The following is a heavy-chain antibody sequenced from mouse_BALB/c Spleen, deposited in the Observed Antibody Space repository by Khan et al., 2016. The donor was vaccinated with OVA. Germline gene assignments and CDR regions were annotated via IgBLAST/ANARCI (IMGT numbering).Heavy chain of an antibody. CDR3: ARMTALYAMDY. D-gene: IGHD2-13*01. J-gene: IGHJ4*01. CDR2: ITPSSYCT. Sequence: QVQLQQSGAELARPGASVKLSCKASGYTFTSYTIHWIKQRPGQGLEWMGYITPSSYCTNYNQKFNGKATLTADKSSSKAYMQLSSLTAEDTAVYYCARMTALYAMDYWGQGTSVTVSS. V-gene: IGHV1-4*01. CDR1: GYTFTSYT.